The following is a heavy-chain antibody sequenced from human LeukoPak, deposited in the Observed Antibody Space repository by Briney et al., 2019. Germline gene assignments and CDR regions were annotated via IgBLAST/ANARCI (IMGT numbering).Heavy chain of an antibody. CDR2: ISGSGGST. J-gene: IGHJ4*02. V-gene: IGHV3-23*01. D-gene: IGHD3-3*01. Sequence: GGSLRLSCAASGFTFSSYAMSWVRQAPRKGLEWVSGISGSGGSTYYADSVKGRSTISRDNSKNTLYLQMNSLRAEDTAVYYCAKLDYDFWSGSFDYWGQGALVTVSS. CDR1: GFTFSSYA. CDR3: AKLDYDFWSGSFDY.